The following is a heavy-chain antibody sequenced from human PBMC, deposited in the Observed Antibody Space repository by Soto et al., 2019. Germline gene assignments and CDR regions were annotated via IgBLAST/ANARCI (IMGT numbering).Heavy chain of an antibody. CDR2: IYYSGST. V-gene: IGHV4-31*03. CDR1: GGSISSGGYY. D-gene: IGHD3-10*01. Sequence: SETQSLTCTVSGGSISSGGYYWSWIRQHPGKGLEWIGYIYYSGSTYYNPSLKSRVTISVDTSKNQFSLKLSSVTAADTAVYYCARVWGGAFDIWGQGTMVTVS. J-gene: IGHJ3*02. CDR3: ARVWGGAFDI.